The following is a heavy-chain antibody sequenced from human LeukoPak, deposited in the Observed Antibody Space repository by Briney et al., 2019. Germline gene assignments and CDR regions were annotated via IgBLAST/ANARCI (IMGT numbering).Heavy chain of an antibody. V-gene: IGHV4-59*12. CDR1: GDSISSYY. CDR2: IYYTGRT. D-gene: IGHD6-13*01. Sequence: SETLSLTCTVSGDSISSYYWSWIRQPPGKGLEYIGHIYYTGRTNYNPSLKSRVTISVDTSKNQFSLKLSSVTAADTAVYYCARGRAAAGLKYYYYYYMDVWGKGTTVTVSS. CDR3: ARGRAAAGLKYYYYYYMDV. J-gene: IGHJ6*03.